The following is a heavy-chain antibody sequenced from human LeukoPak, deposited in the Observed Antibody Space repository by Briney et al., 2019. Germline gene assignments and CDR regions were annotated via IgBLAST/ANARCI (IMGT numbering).Heavy chain of an antibody. CDR3: ATTGPDSSSWYYYYYGMDV. D-gene: IGHD6-13*01. CDR1: GGSISSSSYY. CDR2: IYYSGST. J-gene: IGHJ6*02. Sequence: SETLSLTCTVSGGSISSSSYYWGWIRQPPGKGLEWIGSIYYSGSTYYNPSLKSRVTISVDTSKNQFSLKLSSVTAADTAVYYCATTGPDSSSWYYYYYGMDVWGQGTTVTVSS. V-gene: IGHV4-39*07.